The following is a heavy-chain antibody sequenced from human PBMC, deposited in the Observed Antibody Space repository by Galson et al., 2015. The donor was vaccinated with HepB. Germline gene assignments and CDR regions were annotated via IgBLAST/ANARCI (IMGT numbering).Heavy chain of an antibody. D-gene: IGHD3-10*01. CDR2: ISAYNGNT. Sequence: SVKVSCKASGYTFTSYGISWVRQAPGQGLEWMGWISAYNGNTNYAQKLQGRVTMTTDTSTSTAYMELRSLRSDDTAVYYCARAHRVRGVILNYFDYWGQGTLVTVSS. V-gene: IGHV1-18*04. CDR3: ARAHRVRGVILNYFDY. J-gene: IGHJ4*02. CDR1: GYTFTSYG.